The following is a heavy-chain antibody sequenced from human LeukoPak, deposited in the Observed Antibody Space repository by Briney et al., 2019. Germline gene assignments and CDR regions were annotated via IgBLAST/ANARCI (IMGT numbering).Heavy chain of an antibody. V-gene: IGHV1-69*06. D-gene: IGHD3-16*02. J-gene: IGHJ4*02. CDR1: GGIFSSYA. Sequence: SVKVSCKASGGIFSSYAINWVRQAPGQGLEWMGRIIPIFGSANYAQKFQGRVTITADKSTRPAYMELSSLRSEDTALYYCAKGSRLREGGSYRFWGQGTLVTVSS. CDR2: IIPIFGSA. CDR3: AKGSRLREGGSYRF.